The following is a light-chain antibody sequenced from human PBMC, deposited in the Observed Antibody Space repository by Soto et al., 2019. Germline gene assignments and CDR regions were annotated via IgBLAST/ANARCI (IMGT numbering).Light chain of an antibody. CDR3: QQRSNWPSLT. Sequence: EIVLIQSPATLSLSPGERATLSCRASQSVGSYLAWYQHKPGQAPRLLISDASNRATGIPARFSGSGSETDFTLNITSLEPEDSAVSYCQQRSNWPSLTVGGGTKV. CDR1: QSVGSY. CDR2: DAS. J-gene: IGKJ4*01. V-gene: IGKV3-11*01.